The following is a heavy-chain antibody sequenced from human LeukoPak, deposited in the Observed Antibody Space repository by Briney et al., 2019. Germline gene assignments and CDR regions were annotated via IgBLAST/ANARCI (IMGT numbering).Heavy chain of an antibody. J-gene: IGHJ4*02. D-gene: IGHD6-19*01. V-gene: IGHV3-48*01. CDR2: ISSSSSTI. Sequence: GGSLRLSCAASGFTFSSYEMNWVRQAPGKGLEWVSYISSSSSTIYYADSVKGRFTISRDNAKNSLYLQMNSLRAEDTAVYYCARDQPEGYSSGWYDYWGQGTLVTVSS. CDR3: ARDQPEGYSSGWYDY. CDR1: GFTFSSYE.